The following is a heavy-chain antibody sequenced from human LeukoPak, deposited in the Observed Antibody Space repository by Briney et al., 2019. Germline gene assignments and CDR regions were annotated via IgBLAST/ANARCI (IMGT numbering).Heavy chain of an antibody. CDR3: AKGAGGFSYYNWFDP. Sequence: SETLSLTCTVSGGSISSSSYYWGWIRQPPGKGLEWIGSIYYSGSTYYNPSLKSRVTISVDTSKNQFSLKLASVTAADKAIYYCAKGAGGFSYYNWFDPWGQGTLVTVSS. CDR2: IYYSGST. J-gene: IGHJ5*02. D-gene: IGHD5-18*01. V-gene: IGHV4-39*07. CDR1: GGSISSSSYY.